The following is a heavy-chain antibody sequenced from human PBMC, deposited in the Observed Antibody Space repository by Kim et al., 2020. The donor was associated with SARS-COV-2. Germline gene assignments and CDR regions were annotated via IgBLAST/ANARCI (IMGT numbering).Heavy chain of an antibody. Sequence: GGSLRLSCAASGFTFSSYGMHWVRQAPGKGLEWVAVIWYDGSNKYYADSVKGRFTISRDNSKNTLYLQMNSLRAEDTAVYYCARDASGRRRPTYYFDYWGQGTLVTVSS. V-gene: IGHV3-33*08. CDR1: GFTFSSYG. CDR3: ARDASGRRRPTYYFDY. J-gene: IGHJ4*02. D-gene: IGHD1-26*01. CDR2: IWYDGSNK.